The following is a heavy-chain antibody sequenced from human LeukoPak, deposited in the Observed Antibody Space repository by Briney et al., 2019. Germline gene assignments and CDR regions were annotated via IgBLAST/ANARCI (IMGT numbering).Heavy chain of an antibody. Sequence: GESLKISCKGSGYSFTNYWIGWVRQMPGKGLEWMGIIYPDDSDTRYSPSFQGQVSISVDTSIDTAYLQWSSVKASDTAMYYCARLLAALYYINFWGQGTLVTVSS. CDR3: ARLLAALYYINF. CDR2: IYPDDSDT. J-gene: IGHJ4*02. CDR1: GYSFTNYW. V-gene: IGHV5-51*01. D-gene: IGHD6-25*01.